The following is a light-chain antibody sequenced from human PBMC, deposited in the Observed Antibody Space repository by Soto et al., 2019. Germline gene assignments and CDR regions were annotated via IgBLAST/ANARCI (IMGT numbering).Light chain of an antibody. CDR3: QQYGSSPWK. V-gene: IGKV3-20*01. Sequence: IVLTHSPGILSLSPGERATLSCRASQSVSSSFLDWYQQKPGQAPRLLIYGASSRATGIPDRFSGSGSGTDFTLTISRLEPEDFVVYYCQQYGSSPWKFGQGTKVDIK. CDR1: QSVSSSF. CDR2: GAS. J-gene: IGKJ1*01.